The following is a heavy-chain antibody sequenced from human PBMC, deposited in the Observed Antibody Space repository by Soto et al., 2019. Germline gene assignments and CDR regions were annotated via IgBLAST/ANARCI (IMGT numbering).Heavy chain of an antibody. V-gene: IGHV3-21*01. CDR2: ISSNSSNT. Sequence: PGRELILYCAASHFSFIRYRMNWARQAPGKGLEWIASISSNSSNTNYAHKVKGRFTMTRDNAKSTVYMQLSSLRAEDTAVYYCARGTAVVTGASDIWGQGTMVTVSS. CDR1: HFSFIRYR. CDR3: ARGTAVVTGASDI. D-gene: IGHD6-19*01. J-gene: IGHJ3*02.